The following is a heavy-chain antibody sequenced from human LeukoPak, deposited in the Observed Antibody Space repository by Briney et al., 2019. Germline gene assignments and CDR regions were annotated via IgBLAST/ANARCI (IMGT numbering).Heavy chain of an antibody. CDR1: GGTFSIYA. Sequence: GASVKVSFKASGGTFSIYAISWVRQAPGQGLEWMGGIIPIFGTANYAQKFQGRVTITADESTSTAYMELSSLRSEDTAVYYCACAQYSGSYYDYWGQGTLVTVSS. CDR2: IIPIFGTA. V-gene: IGHV1-69*13. D-gene: IGHD1-26*01. J-gene: IGHJ4*02. CDR3: ACAQYSGSYYDY.